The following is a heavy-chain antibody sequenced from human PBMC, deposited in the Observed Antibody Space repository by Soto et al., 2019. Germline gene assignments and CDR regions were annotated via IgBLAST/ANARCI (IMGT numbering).Heavy chain of an antibody. D-gene: IGHD1-26*01. Sequence: QVQLQESGPGLVKPSETLSLTCTVSGGSISSYYWSWIRQPPGKGLEWIGYIYYSGSTNYNPSLTRRVTISVDTPKTQFSPKLSSVTAADTAGYYCARRWGAAVDYWGQGTLVTVSS. V-gene: IGHV4-59*12. CDR2: IYYSGST. CDR3: ARRWGAAVDY. J-gene: IGHJ4*02. CDR1: GGSISSYY.